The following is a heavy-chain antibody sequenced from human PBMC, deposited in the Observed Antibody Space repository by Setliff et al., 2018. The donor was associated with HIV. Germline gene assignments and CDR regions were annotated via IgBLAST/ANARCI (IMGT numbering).Heavy chain of an antibody. CDR3: ARAWIGSGWVPNRYYYYMDV. V-gene: IGHV4-31*01. Sequence: PSETLSLTCTVSGGSISSSTYYWNWFRQSPGKGLEWIGYMSYTGINNYNPSLKSLVTISLDTSKNQFSLKLTSVTAADTAVYYCARAWIGSGWVPNRYYYYMDVWGKGTTVTVSS. CDR2: MSYTGIN. J-gene: IGHJ6*03. D-gene: IGHD6-19*01. CDR1: GGSISSSTYY.